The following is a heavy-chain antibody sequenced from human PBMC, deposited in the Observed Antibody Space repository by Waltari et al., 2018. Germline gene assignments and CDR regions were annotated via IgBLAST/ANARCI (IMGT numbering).Heavy chain of an antibody. V-gene: IGHV3-7*03. CDR3: AGAGGGFNNDWSL. Sequence: EVPLVESGGGLVQPGGSLRRSCAASGFPCSCSWMSWVREAPGRWLEWVANINYDGVQKRYVGSGRGRCTISRDNAKNSLFLQMTSLRGDDTAVYYCAGAGGGFNNDWSLGGQGTLVTVSS. CDR2: INYDGVQK. D-gene: IGHD3-9*01. J-gene: IGHJ4*02. CDR1: GFPCSCSW.